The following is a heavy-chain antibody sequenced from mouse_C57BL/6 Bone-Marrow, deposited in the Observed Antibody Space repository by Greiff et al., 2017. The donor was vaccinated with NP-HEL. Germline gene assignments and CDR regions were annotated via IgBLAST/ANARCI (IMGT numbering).Heavy chain of an antibody. CDR3: ARGGLRRGAYYFDY. V-gene: IGHV2-2*01. J-gene: IGHJ2*01. CDR2: IWSGGST. D-gene: IGHD2-4*01. Sequence: VKLVESGPGLVQPSKSLSITCTVSGFSLTSYGVHWVRQSPGKGLEWLGVIWSGGSTDYNAAFISRLSISKDNSKSQVFFKMNSLQADDTAIYYCARGGLRRGAYYFDYWGQGTTLTVSS. CDR1: GFSLTSYG.